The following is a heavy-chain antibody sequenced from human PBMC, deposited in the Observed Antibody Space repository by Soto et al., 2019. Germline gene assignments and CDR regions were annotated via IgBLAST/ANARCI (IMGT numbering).Heavy chain of an antibody. J-gene: IGHJ5*01. CDR1: GFTFRFYA. D-gene: IGHD5-12*01. V-gene: IGHV3-23*01. CDR3: ARGGYSNYWYLDS. CDR2: IGGSGDST. Sequence: GGSLRLSCAASGFTFRFYAMSWVRQAPGKGLEWVSAIGGSGDSTHYAESVKGRFTVSRDSSTNTLYLQMSSLRGEDTAVYFCARGGYSNYWYLDSWDQGTLVTVSS.